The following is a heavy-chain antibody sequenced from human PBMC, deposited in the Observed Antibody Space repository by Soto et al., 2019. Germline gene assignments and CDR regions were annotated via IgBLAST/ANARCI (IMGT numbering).Heavy chain of an antibody. Sequence: QVTLKESGPVLVKPTETLTLTCTVSGFSLSNARMGVSWIRQPPGKALEWLAHIFSNDEKSYSTSLKSRLTISKDTSKSQVVLTMTNMDPVDTATYYCARTRATYYDFWSGLPYWYMDVRGKGTTVTVSS. CDR2: IFSNDEK. J-gene: IGHJ6*03. CDR3: ARTRATYYDFWSGLPYWYMDV. D-gene: IGHD3-3*01. V-gene: IGHV2-26*01. CDR1: GFSLSNARMG.